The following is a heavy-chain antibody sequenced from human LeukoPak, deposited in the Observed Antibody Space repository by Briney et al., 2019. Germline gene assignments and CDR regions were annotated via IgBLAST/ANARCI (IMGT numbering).Heavy chain of an antibody. D-gene: IGHD3-22*01. J-gene: IGHJ6*03. Sequence: PSDTLSLTCAVYGGSFSNYYWSWIRQPPGKGLEWIGEINHSGSTNYNPSLKSRLTISVDTSKNQFSLKLSSVTAADTAVYYCARGYDSSGYVYYYYYMDVWAKGPRSLSP. CDR3: ARGYDSSGYVYYYYYMDV. V-gene: IGHV4-34*01. CDR2: INHSGST. CDR1: GGSFSNYY.